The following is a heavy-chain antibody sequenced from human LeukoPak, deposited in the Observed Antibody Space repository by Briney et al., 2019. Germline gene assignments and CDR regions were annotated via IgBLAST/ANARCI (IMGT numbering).Heavy chain of an antibody. D-gene: IGHD3-3*01. CDR1: GFTFSGSA. V-gene: IGHV3-73*01. CDR2: IRSKANSYAT. J-gene: IGHJ4*02. CDR3: AKDAIFGVVLYDY. Sequence: GGSLRLSCAASGFTFSGSAMHWVRQASGKGLEWVGRIRSKANSYATAYAASVTGRFTISRDDSKNTAYLQMNSLKTEDTAVYYCAKDAIFGVVLYDYWGQGTLVTVSS.